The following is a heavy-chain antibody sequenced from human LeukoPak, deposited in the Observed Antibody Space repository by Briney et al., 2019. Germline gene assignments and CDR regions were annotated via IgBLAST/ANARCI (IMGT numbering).Heavy chain of an antibody. CDR3: AKRVAVAGQNFDY. Sequence: PGGSLRLSCAASGFSLEDYAMSWVRQAPGKGLEWVSAISGSGGSTYYADSVKGRFTLSRDNSKNTLYLQMNSLRAEDTAVYYCAKRVAVAGQNFDYWGQGTLVTVSS. D-gene: IGHD6-19*01. CDR2: ISGSGGST. CDR1: GFSLEDYA. J-gene: IGHJ4*02. V-gene: IGHV3-23*01.